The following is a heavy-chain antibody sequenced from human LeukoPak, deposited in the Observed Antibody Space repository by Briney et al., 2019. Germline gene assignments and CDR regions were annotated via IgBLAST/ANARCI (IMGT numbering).Heavy chain of an antibody. J-gene: IGHJ6*02. CDR2: IIPIVGIL. CDR1: GGTFTSYG. V-gene: IGHV1-69*04. D-gene: IGHD1-26*01. Sequence: ASVKVSCKASGGTFTSYGINWVRQAPGLGLEWMGRIIPIVGILNYAQRFQGRVTITADNSTNIAYMELSSLRSEDTAVYYCARGGSYYFYNGMDVWGQGTTVTVSS. CDR3: ARGGSYYFYNGMDV.